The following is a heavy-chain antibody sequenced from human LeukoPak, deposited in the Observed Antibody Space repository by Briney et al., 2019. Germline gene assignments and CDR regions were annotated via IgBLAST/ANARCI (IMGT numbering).Heavy chain of an antibody. D-gene: IGHD4/OR15-4a*01. J-gene: IGHJ4*02. CDR2: IYYSGTT. Sequence: SETLSLTCTVSGGSISGYYWSWIRQPPGKGLEWVGYIYYSGTTDYSPSLRSRVTMSLDTSKNQFSLKLSSVTTADTAVYYCARMGAIAGASANPDYWGQGTLVSVSS. CDR1: GGSISGYY. V-gene: IGHV4-59*01. CDR3: ARMGAIAGASANPDY.